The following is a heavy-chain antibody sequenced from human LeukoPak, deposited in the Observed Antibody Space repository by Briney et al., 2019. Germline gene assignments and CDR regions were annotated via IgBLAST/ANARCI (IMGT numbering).Heavy chain of an antibody. V-gene: IGHV4-34*01. D-gene: IGHD1-26*01. Sequence: IRQPXXXXLEWIGEINHSGSTNYNPSLKSRVTISVDTSKNQFSLKLSSVTAADTAVYYCAREDGSSFDYWGQGTLVTVSS. CDR2: INHSGST. J-gene: IGHJ4*02. CDR3: AREDGSSFDY.